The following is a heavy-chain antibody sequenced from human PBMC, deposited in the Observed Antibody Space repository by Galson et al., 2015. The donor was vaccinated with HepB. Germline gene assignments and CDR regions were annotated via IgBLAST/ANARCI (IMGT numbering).Heavy chain of an antibody. J-gene: IGHJ4*02. CDR2: MSHTGST. CDR3: AKGQTGGGWSKYYFDY. Sequence: LRLSCAASGFTFSNYAMGWVRQAPGKGLEWVSAMSHTGSTYYADSVKGRFTISGDNSKSALYLQMNSLRAEDTAVYYCAKGQTGGGWSKYYFDYWGQGTLVTVSS. CDR1: GFTFSNYA. V-gene: IGHV3-23*01. D-gene: IGHD6-19*01.